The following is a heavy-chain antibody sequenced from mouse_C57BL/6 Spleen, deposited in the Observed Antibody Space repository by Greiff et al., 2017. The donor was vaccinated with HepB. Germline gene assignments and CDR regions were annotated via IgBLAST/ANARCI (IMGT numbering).Heavy chain of an antibody. J-gene: IGHJ2*01. D-gene: IGHD1-1*01. CDR1: GYTFTSYW. V-gene: IGHV1-69*01. CDR3: ARGVDYYGSSYHYFDY. CDR2: IDPSDSYT. Sequence: QVQLQQPGAELVMPGASVKLSCKASGYTFTSYWMHWVKQRPGQGLEWIGEIDPSDSYTNYNQKFKGKSTLTVDKSSSTAYMQLSSLTSEDSAVYYCARGVDYYGSSYHYFDYWGQGTTLTVSS.